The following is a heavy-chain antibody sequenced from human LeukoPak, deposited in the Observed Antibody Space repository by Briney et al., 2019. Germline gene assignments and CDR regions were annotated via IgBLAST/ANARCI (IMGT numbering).Heavy chain of an antibody. CDR3: ARGRGVVTSFDV. V-gene: IGHV4-59*01. D-gene: IGHD2-21*02. Sequence: SETLSLTCTVSGGSISTYYWSWIRQPPGKGLEWIGYIYYTGSTNQNPSLKSPFTILVDTSKNQFSLKLNSVTAADTAVYYCARGRGVVTSFDVWGQGTMVTVPS. CDR2: IYYTGST. J-gene: IGHJ3*01. CDR1: GGSISTYY.